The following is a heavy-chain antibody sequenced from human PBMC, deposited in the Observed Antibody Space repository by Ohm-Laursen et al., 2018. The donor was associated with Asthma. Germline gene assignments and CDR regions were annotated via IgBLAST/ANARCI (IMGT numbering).Heavy chain of an antibody. CDR2: IWHDGTNE. CDR3: ARNYYDHWSGSYTPVAY. CDR1: GFTFSSYA. Sequence: SLRLSCTASGFTFSSYAIHWVRQFPGKGLEWVALIWHDGTNENYGDSVKGRFSISRDNSKNTLSLQMNSLRVEDTAVYYCARNYYDHWSGSYTPVAYWGQGTLVTVSS. D-gene: IGHD3-3*01. J-gene: IGHJ4*02. V-gene: IGHV3-33*08.